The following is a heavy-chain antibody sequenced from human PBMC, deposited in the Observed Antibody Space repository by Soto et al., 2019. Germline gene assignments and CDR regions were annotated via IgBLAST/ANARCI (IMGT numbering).Heavy chain of an antibody. CDR3: ARDYGDYVEAFDI. V-gene: IGHV1-69*08. J-gene: IGHJ3*02. Sequence: QVQLVQSGAEVKKPGSSVKVSCKASGGTFSSYTINWVRQAPGQGLEWMGRIIPIPGIASYAQKFQGRLTIPADTSTSTADMELSSLRSEDTAVYYCARDYGDYVEAFDIWGQGTMVTVSS. CDR1: GGTFSSYT. D-gene: IGHD4-17*01. CDR2: IIPIPGIA.